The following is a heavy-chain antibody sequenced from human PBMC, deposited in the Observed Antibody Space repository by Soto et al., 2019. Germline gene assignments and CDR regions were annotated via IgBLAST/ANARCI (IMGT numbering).Heavy chain of an antibody. D-gene: IGHD6-13*01. J-gene: IGHJ5*02. Sequence: SETLSLTCTVSGGSVSSGSYYWSWIRQPPGKGLEWIGYIYYSGSTNYNPSLKSRVTISVDTSKNQFSLKLGSVTAADTAVYYCARWKQLVRRNWFDPWGQGTLVTVSS. V-gene: IGHV4-61*01. CDR3: ARWKQLVRRNWFDP. CDR1: GGSVSSGSYY. CDR2: IYYSGST.